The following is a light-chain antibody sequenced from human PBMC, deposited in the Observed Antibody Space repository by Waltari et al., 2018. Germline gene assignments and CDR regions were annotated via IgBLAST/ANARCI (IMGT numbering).Light chain of an antibody. CDR1: QSISSN. J-gene: IGKJ1*01. V-gene: IGKV3-15*01. Sequence: EIVMTQSPATLSVSPWEGATLSCRASQSISSNLAWYQQRPGQAPRLLIFATSTRATGVPARFRGSGSGTEFTLTISSMQSEDFAIYYCHQYNNWPPWTFGQGTKVEIK. CDR3: HQYNNWPPWT. CDR2: ATS.